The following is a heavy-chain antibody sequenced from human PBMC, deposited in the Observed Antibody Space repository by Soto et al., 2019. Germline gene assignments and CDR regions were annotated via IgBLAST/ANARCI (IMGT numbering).Heavy chain of an antibody. V-gene: IGHV3-66*01. J-gene: IGHJ4*02. Sequence: GGSLRLSCVVSGFTVSSNYMSWVRQAPGKGLEWVSVIYSGGSTYFVDSVKGRFTISRDNAKNSLSLQMNSLRAEDTAVYYCARVMFYYGSGSYYPPPSHFDYWGQGTLVTAPQ. CDR2: IYSGGST. D-gene: IGHD3-10*01. CDR3: ARVMFYYGSGSYYPPPSHFDY. CDR1: GFTVSSNY.